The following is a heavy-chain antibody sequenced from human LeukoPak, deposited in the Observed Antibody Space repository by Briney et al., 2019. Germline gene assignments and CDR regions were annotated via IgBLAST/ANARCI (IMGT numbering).Heavy chain of an antibody. CDR3: VRALGSSSADY. Sequence: GGSLRHSCAASGFTFTHSWMSWVRQAPGKGLEWVANIKQDGSEKYYVDSVEGRFTISRDNAKNSVSLQMNSLRGEDTAVYYCVRALGSSSADYWGQGTLVTVSS. CDR1: GFTFTHSW. D-gene: IGHD6-6*01. J-gene: IGHJ4*02. CDR2: IKQDGSEK. V-gene: IGHV3-7*01.